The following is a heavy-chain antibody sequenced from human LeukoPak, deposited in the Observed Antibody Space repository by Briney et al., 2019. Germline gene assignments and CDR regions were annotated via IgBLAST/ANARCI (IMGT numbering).Heavy chain of an antibody. V-gene: IGHV3-7*01. Sequence: GSLRLSCADSGFTFSRHWMDWVRQAPGKGLEWVANIKEDGSVKNYVDSVKGRFTISRDNAKNSLYLQMNSLRAEDTAVYYCMAGSSSPWEGYWGQGTLVTVSS. CDR2: IKEDGSVK. J-gene: IGHJ4*02. D-gene: IGHD6-6*01. CDR1: GFTFSRHW. CDR3: MAGSSSPWEGY.